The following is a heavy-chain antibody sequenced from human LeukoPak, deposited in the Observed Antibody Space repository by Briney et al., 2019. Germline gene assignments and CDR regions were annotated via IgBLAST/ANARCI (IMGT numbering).Heavy chain of an antibody. Sequence: SETLSLTCAVYGGSFSGYDWSWIRQPPGKGLEWIGEINHSGSTNYNPSLKSRVTISVDTSENQFSLKLSSVTAADTAVYYCARGRIFDYWGQGTLVTVSS. CDR1: GGSFSGYD. D-gene: IGHD1-14*01. CDR2: INHSGST. V-gene: IGHV4-34*01. J-gene: IGHJ4*02. CDR3: ARGRIFDY.